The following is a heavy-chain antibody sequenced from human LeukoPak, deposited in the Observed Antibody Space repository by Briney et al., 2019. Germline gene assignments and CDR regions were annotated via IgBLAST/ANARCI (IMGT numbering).Heavy chain of an antibody. Sequence: PGGSLRLSCAASGFTVSSNYMSWVRQAPGKGLEWVSLIYSGGSTYYADSVKGRFTISRDNSNNTLYLQMNSLRAEDTAVYYCARVEMAYYFDYWGQGTLVTVSS. CDR1: GFTVSSNY. CDR3: ARVEMAYYFDY. CDR2: IYSGGST. D-gene: IGHD5-24*01. V-gene: IGHV3-53*01. J-gene: IGHJ4*02.